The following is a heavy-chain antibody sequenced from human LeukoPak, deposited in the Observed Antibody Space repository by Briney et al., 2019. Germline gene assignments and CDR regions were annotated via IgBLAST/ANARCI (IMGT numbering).Heavy chain of an antibody. CDR2: INPSGGST. D-gene: IGHD3-10*01. CDR3: ARVSVRMVRGEYFDY. Sequence: ASVKVSCKASGYTFTSYYMHWVRQAPGQGLEWMGIINPSGGSTSYAQKFQGRVTMTRDTSTSTVYMELSSLRSEDTAVYYCARVSVRMVRGEYFDYWGQGTLVTVSS. J-gene: IGHJ4*02. CDR1: GYTFTSYY. V-gene: IGHV1-46*01.